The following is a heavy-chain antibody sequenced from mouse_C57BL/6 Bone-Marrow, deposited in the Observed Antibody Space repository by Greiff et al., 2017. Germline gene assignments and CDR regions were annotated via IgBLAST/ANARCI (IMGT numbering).Heavy chain of an antibody. CDR1: GYTFTSYW. Sequence: VQLQQPGAELVRPGSSVKLSCKASGYTFTSYWMHWVKQRPIQGLEWIGNIDPSDSETHYNQKFKDKATLTVDKSFSTAYMQLSSLTSEDSAVYYCARDLYYYGTWYFDVWGTGTTVTVSS. D-gene: IGHD1-1*01. J-gene: IGHJ1*03. CDR2: IDPSDSET. CDR3: ARDLYYYGTWYFDV. V-gene: IGHV1-52*01.